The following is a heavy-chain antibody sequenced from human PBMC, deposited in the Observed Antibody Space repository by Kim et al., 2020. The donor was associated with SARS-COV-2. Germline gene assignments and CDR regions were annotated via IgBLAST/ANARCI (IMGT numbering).Heavy chain of an antibody. J-gene: IGHJ4*02. Sequence: SETLSLTCTVSGGSISSYYWTWIRQPPGKGLEWIGYIYYSGSTKYNPSLKSRVTISVDTSKNQFSLKLRSVTAADTAVYYCASRLSGSYYFDYWGQGTL. D-gene: IGHD1-26*01. CDR2: IYYSGST. V-gene: IGHV4-59*08. CDR1: GGSISSYY. CDR3: ASRLSGSYYFDY.